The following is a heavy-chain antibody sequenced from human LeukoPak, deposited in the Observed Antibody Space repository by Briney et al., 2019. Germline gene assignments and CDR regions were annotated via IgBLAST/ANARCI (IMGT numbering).Heavy chain of an antibody. J-gene: IGHJ5*02. CDR2: ISAYNGNT. CDR3: ARVPTVANNWFDP. V-gene: IGHV1-18*01. D-gene: IGHD4-23*01. Sequence: GASVKVSCRASGFIFTNYDINWVRQAPGQGLEWMGWISAYNGNTNYAQKLQGRVTMTTDTSTSTAYMELRSLRSDDTAVYYCARVPTVANNWFDPWGQGTLVTVSS. CDR1: GFIFTNYD.